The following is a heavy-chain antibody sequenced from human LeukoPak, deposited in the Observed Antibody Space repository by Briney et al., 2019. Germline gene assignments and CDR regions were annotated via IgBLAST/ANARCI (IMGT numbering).Heavy chain of an antibody. V-gene: IGHV1-2*02. CDR2: INSNSGGT. CDR1: GYTFTGYY. Sequence: PQASVKVSCKASGYTFTGYYMHWVRQAPGQGLEWMGWINSNSGGTNYAQKFQGRVTMTRDTSISTAYMELSRLRSDDTAVYYCARDKYYYGSGSSPFDYWGQGTLVTVSS. J-gene: IGHJ4*02. D-gene: IGHD3-10*01. CDR3: ARDKYYYGSGSSPFDY.